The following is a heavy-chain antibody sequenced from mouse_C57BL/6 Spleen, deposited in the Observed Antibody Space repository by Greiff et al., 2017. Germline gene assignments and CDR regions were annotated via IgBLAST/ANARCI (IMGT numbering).Heavy chain of an antibody. D-gene: IGHD2-1*01. CDR2: IYPRDGST. CDR1: GYTFTDHT. CDR3: AGEKMPDGNYAWFAY. V-gene: IGHV1-78*01. Sequence: QVQLQQSDAELVKPGASVKISCKVSGYTFTDHTIHWMKQRPEQGLEWIGYIYPRDGSTKYNEKFKGKATLTADKSSSTAYMPLNSLTSEDSAVYFCAGEKMPDGNYAWFAYWGQGTLVTVSA. J-gene: IGHJ3*01.